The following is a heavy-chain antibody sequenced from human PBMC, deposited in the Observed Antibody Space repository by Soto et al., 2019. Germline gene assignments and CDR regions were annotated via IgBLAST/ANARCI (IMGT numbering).Heavy chain of an antibody. Sequence: SVKVACKASGGTFISYAISWVRQAPGQGLEWMGGIIPIFGTANYAQKFQGRVTITADKSTSTAYMEPSSLRSEDTAVYYCARAWGYCSSTSCYKGVVDYYYYGMDVWGQGTTVTVSS. D-gene: IGHD2-2*02. CDR1: GGTFISYA. CDR2: IIPIFGTA. CDR3: ARAWGYCSSTSCYKGVVDYYYYGMDV. J-gene: IGHJ6*02. V-gene: IGHV1-69*06.